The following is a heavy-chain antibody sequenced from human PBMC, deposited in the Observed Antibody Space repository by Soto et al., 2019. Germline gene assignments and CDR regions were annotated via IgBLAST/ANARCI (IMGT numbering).Heavy chain of an antibody. CDR2: IYYSGST. CDR1: GGSISSGGYY. V-gene: IGHV4-31*03. D-gene: IGHD4-17*01. Sequence: QVQLQESGKGLVKPSQTLSLTCTVSGGSISSGGYYWSWIRQHPGKGLEWFGYIYYSGSTYYNPSLRSRVSISVDTSKNQFSLKLSSVPAADTAVYYFARSPEATVTAFDYWGQGTLVTVSS. CDR3: ARSPEATVTAFDY. J-gene: IGHJ4*02.